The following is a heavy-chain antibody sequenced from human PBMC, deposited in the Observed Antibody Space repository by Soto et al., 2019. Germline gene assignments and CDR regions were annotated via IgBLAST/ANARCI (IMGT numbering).Heavy chain of an antibody. Sequence: GASVKVSCKASGYTFTSYGISWVRQAPGQGLEWMGWISAYNGNTNYAQKLQGRVTMTTDTSTSTAYMELRSLRSDDTAVYYCARVSRCSSTSCHGSYYYYYGMDVWGQGTTVTVSS. J-gene: IGHJ6*02. CDR2: ISAYNGNT. D-gene: IGHD2-2*01. V-gene: IGHV1-18*04. CDR1: GYTFTSYG. CDR3: ARVSRCSSTSCHGSYYYYYGMDV.